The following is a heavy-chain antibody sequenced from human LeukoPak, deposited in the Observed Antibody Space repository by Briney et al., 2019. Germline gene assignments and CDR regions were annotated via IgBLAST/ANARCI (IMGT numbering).Heavy chain of an antibody. CDR3: AKVMGERFGNGAFDI. D-gene: IGHD2-8*01. V-gene: IGHV3-33*06. Sequence: GGSLRLSCAASGFTFSSHGMHWVRQAPGKGLEWVAVIWFDGSNNYYADSVKGRFTISRDNSKNTLSLQVNSLRAEDTAVYYCAKVMGERFGNGAFDIWGQGTMVTVSS. CDR1: GFTFSSHG. CDR2: IWFDGSNN. J-gene: IGHJ3*02.